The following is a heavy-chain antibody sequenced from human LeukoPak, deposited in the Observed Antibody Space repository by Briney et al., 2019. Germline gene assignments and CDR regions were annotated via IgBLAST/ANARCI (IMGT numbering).Heavy chain of an antibody. V-gene: IGHV4-59*01. J-gene: IGHJ4*02. CDR1: GGSISDYY. D-gene: IGHD6-6*01. CDR2: VYYSGST. CDR3: TRGHLVFAY. Sequence: PSETLSLTCTVSGGSISDYYWSWIRQPPGKGLEWIGYVYYSGSTSYNPSLKSRVTISVDTSKNQFSLKVSSVTAAYTALYYCTRGHLVFAYWGQGTLVTVSS.